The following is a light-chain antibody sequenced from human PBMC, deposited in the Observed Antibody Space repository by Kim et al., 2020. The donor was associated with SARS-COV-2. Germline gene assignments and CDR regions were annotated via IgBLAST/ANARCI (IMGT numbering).Light chain of an antibody. J-gene: IGLJ3*02. CDR3: QSYDNDNHGV. V-gene: IGLV6-57*03. CDR1: SGSIASKY. CDR2: GDD. Sequence: KTVSISCTRSSGSIASKYVQWYQRRPGSAPTTVIYGDDQRPSGVPDRFSASIDTSSNSASLIISGLKTEDEADYYCQSYDNDNHGVFGGGTQLTVL.